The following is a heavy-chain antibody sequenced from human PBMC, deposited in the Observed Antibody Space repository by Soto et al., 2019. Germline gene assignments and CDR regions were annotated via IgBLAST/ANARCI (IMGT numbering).Heavy chain of an antibody. CDR3: ARGMSPKRGELLLFFNY. D-gene: IGHD1-7*01. CDR2: ISGRGNTI. CDR1: GFTFSDYY. J-gene: IGHJ4*02. V-gene: IGHV3-11*01. Sequence: PGGSLRLSCAAAGFTFSDYYMSWIRQTPGKGLEWISFISGRGNTIYYADSVKGRFSISRDNAKKSLYLQVDSLRGEDTAMYYCARGMSPKRGELLLFFNYWGPGTLVTVSS.